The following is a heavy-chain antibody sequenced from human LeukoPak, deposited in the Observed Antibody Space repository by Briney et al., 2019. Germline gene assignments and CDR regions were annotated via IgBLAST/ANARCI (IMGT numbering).Heavy chain of an antibody. D-gene: IGHD5-12*01. CDR2: INPSGGST. J-gene: IGHJ4*02. CDR1: GYTFTSYY. Sequence: ASVKVSCKASGYTFTSYYMHWVRQASGQGLEWMGIINPSGGSTSYAQKFQGRVTMTRDTSTSTVYMELSSLRAEDTAVYYCAKDFFYMVAHGALDYWGQGTLVTVSS. V-gene: IGHV1-46*01. CDR3: AKDFFYMVAHGALDY.